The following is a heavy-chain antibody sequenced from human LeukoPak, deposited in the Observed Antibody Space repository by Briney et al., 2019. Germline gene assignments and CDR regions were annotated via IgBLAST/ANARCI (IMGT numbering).Heavy chain of an antibody. CDR3: ARASNYDFWSGYYEYYFDY. J-gene: IGHJ4*02. D-gene: IGHD3-3*01. V-gene: IGHV3-11*01. Sequence: GGSLRLSCAASGFTFSDYYMSWIRQSAGKGLEWVSYISSSGSTIYYADSVKGRFTISRDNAKNSLYLQMNGLRAEDTAVYYCARASNYDFWSGYYEYYFDYWGQGTLVTVSS. CDR1: GFTFSDYY. CDR2: ISSSGSTI.